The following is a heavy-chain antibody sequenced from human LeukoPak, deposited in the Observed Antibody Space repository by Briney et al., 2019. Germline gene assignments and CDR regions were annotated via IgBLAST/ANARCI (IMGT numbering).Heavy chain of an antibody. CDR1: GYTFSSYD. Sequence: ASVKVSCKASGYTFSSYDISWVRQAPGQGPEWMGWISAYNGNTNYAQKLQGRVTMTTDTSTSTAYMELRSLRSDDTAVYYCAREGYSYGQKHYYYYMDVWGKGTTVTVSS. CDR3: AREGYSYGQKHYYYYMDV. J-gene: IGHJ6*03. V-gene: IGHV1-18*01. D-gene: IGHD5-18*01. CDR2: ISAYNGNT.